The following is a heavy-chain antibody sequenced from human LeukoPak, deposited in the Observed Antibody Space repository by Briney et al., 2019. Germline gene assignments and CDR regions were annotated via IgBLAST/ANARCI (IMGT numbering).Heavy chain of an antibody. D-gene: IGHD6-13*01. CDR2: ISSSSSYI. CDR1: GFTFSSYS. CDR3: ARDLLAAGTY. V-gene: IGHV3-21*01. Sequence: PGGSLRLSCAAPGFTFSSYSMNWVRQAPGKGLEWVSSISSSSSYIYYADSVKGRFTISRDNAKNSLYLQMNSLRAEDTAVYYCARDLLAAGTYWGQGTLVTVSS. J-gene: IGHJ4*02.